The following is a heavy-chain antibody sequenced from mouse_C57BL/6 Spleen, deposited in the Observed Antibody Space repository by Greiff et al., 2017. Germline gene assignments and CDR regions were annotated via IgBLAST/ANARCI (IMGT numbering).Heavy chain of an antibody. J-gene: IGHJ4*01. Sequence: QVQLQQSGAELVKPGASVKISCKASGYAFSSYWMNWVKQRPGKGLEWIGQIYPGDGDTNYNGKFKGKATLTADKSSSTAYMQLSSLTSEDAAVYFCARGGDYDGYAMDYWGQGTSDTVSS. D-gene: IGHD2-4*01. V-gene: IGHV1-80*01. CDR1: GYAFSSYW. CDR3: ARGGDYDGYAMDY. CDR2: IYPGDGDT.